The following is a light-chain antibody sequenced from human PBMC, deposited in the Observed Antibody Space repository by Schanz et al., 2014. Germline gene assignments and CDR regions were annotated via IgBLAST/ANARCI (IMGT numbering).Light chain of an antibody. Sequence: EIVLTQSPGTLSLYPGERATLSCRASQSVSTTFLAWYQQKPGQAPRLLIYGASNRATGIPDRFSGSGSGTDFTLTISRLEPEDFAVYYCQQRSNWPATFGQGTKVEIK. J-gene: IGKJ1*01. CDR1: QSVSTTF. V-gene: IGKV3D-20*02. CDR2: GAS. CDR3: QQRSNWPAT.